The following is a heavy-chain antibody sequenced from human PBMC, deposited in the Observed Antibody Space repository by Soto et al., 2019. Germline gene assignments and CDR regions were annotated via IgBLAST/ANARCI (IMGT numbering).Heavy chain of an antibody. Sequence: EVQLVESGAGLVQPGESLRLSCAASGFTFSSYWMSWVRKAPGKGLEWVANIKQDGSEKYYVDSVKGRFTISRDNAKNSLYLQMNSLRAEDTAVYYCARDAYYDGIDYWGQGTLVTVSS. D-gene: IGHD3-22*01. CDR3: ARDAYYDGIDY. J-gene: IGHJ4*02. V-gene: IGHV3-7*01. CDR1: GFTFSSYW. CDR2: IKQDGSEK.